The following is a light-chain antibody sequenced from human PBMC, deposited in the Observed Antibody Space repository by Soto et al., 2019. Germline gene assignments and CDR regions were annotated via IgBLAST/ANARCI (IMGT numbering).Light chain of an antibody. CDR1: SSNIGSNT. V-gene: IGLV1-44*01. CDR2: SNN. J-gene: IGLJ3*02. CDR3: AAWDDSVNGPV. Sequence: QSVLTQPPSASGTPGQRVTLSCSGSSSNIGSNTVNWYQQLPGTAPKLLIYSNNQRPSGVPDRFSGSKSGTSASLAISGLQSEDEADYYCAAWDDSVNGPVFGGGTQLTVL.